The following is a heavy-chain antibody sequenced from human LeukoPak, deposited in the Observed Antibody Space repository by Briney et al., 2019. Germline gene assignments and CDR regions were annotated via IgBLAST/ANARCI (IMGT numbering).Heavy chain of an antibody. CDR1: GGSISSYY. J-gene: IGHJ5*02. Sequence: SETLSLTCTVSGGSISSYYWSWIRQPAGKGLEWIGRIYASGNTNYNPSLKSRVTMSVDTSKNQLSLKVTSVTAADTAVYYCARMTDPRYNYFDPWGQGTLVTVSS. CDR3: ARMTDPRYNYFDP. D-gene: IGHD2-21*02. CDR2: IYASGNT. V-gene: IGHV4-4*07.